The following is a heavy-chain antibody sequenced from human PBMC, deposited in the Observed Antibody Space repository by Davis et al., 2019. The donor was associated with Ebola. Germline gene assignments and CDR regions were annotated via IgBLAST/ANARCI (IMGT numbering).Heavy chain of an antibody. Sequence: GESLKISCAASGFTVSSNYMSWVRQAPGKGLEWVANIKQDGSEKYYVDSVKGRFTISRDNAKNSLYLQMNSLRAEDTAVYYCARDNDYIWGSYRYDYWGQGTLVTVSS. J-gene: IGHJ4*02. CDR3: ARDNDYIWGSYRYDY. V-gene: IGHV3-7*01. CDR1: GFTVSSNY. D-gene: IGHD3-16*02. CDR2: IKQDGSEK.